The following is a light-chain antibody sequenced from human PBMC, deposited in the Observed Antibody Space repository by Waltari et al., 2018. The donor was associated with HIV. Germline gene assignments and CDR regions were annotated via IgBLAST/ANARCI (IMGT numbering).Light chain of an antibody. J-gene: IGKJ1*01. CDR1: QTISKF. CDR3: QQTYSAPWT. V-gene: IGKV1-39*01. CDR2: SAS. Sequence: DIQMTQSPSSLSASVGDRVTVSCRANQTISKFLNWHQHKPGKAPNRLISSASNLHSGVPSRFGGSGSGTDFALTISSLQPEDFAVYYCQQTYSAPWTFGQGTKIDIK.